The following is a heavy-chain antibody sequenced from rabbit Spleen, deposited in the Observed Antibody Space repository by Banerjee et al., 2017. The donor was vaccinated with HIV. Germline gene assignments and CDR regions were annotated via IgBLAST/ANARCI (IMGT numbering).Heavy chain of an antibody. J-gene: IGHJ3*01. CDR2: INIVTGKS. Sequence: QEQLVESGGGLVKPGASLTLTCKASGFSFSSGYYMSWVRQAPGKGLEWIACINIVTGKSVYASWAKGRFTMSRTSSTTVTLEMTSLTAADTATYFCARAIVPWLGLTRLDLWGPGTLVTVS. CDR3: ARAIVPWLGLTRLDL. V-gene: IGHV1S45*01. D-gene: IGHD4-1*01. CDR1: GFSFSSGYY.